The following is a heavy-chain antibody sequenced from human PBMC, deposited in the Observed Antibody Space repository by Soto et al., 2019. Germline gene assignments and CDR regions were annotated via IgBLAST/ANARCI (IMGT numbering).Heavy chain of an antibody. Sequence: SDTLSLTCTVSGGSISSYYWSWIRQPPGKGLEWIGYISYSGSTNYNSSLKSRVTISVETSKNQFSLKLTSVTAADTAVYYCARDKITGLFDYWGQGTLVTVSS. V-gene: IGHV4-59*12. CDR2: ISYSGST. CDR1: GGSISSYY. J-gene: IGHJ4*02. CDR3: ARDKITGLFDY. D-gene: IGHD2-8*02.